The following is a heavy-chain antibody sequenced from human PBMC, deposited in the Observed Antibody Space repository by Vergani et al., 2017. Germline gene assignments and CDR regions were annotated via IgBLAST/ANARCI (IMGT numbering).Heavy chain of an antibody. D-gene: IGHD6-19*01. CDR1: GFTFSIYG. CDR2: ISYDGSNK. V-gene: IGHV3-30*18. J-gene: IGHJ3*02. Sequence: QVQLVESGGGVVQPGRSLRLSCAASGFTFSIYGMHSVRQAPGKGLEWVAVISYDGSNKYYADSVKGRFTISRDNSKNTLYLQMNSLRAEDTAVYYCAKEHSSGWYFGMGAFDIWGQGTMVTVSS. CDR3: AKEHSSGWYFGMGAFDI.